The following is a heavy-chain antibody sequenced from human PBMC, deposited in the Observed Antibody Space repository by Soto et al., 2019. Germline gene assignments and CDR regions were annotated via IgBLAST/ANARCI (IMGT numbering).Heavy chain of an antibody. D-gene: IGHD6-19*01. V-gene: IGHV2-70*01. CDR3: ARIPYSSGWYPYFDY. CDR1: WFSPSTSGMC. Sequence: SCPSLVNPPQTPTLTPPLSWFSPSTSGMCLRWIRQPPGKALEWLALIDWDDDKYYSTSLKTRLTISKDTSKNQVVLTMTNMDPVDTATYYCARIPYSSGWYPYFDYWGQGTLVTVSS. CDR2: IDWDDDK. J-gene: IGHJ4*02.